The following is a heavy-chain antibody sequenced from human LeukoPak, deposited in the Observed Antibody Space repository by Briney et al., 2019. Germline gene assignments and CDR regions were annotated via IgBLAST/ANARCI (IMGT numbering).Heavy chain of an antibody. J-gene: IGHJ4*02. D-gene: IGHD3-22*01. Sequence: GGSLRLSCAASGFTFSSYEMNWVRQAPGKGLEWVSYISSSGSTIYYADSVKGRFTISRDNAKNSLYLQMNSLRAEDTAVYYCAKAPSAYYYDSSGPMGLDYWGQGTLVTVSS. CDR2: ISSSGSTI. CDR1: GFTFSSYE. CDR3: AKAPSAYYYDSSGPMGLDY. V-gene: IGHV3-48*03.